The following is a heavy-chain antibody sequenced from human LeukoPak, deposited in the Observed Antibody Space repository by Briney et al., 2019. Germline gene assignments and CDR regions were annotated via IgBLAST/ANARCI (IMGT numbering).Heavy chain of an antibody. D-gene: IGHD2/OR15-2a*01. Sequence: QSGGSLRLSCAASGFTFSSYAMSWVRPAPGKGLEWVSAISGSGGSTYYADSVKGRFTISRDNSKNTVYLQMNTLRVEDTAVYYCAKDLSPGLNWGQGTLVTVSS. CDR3: AKDLSPGLN. CDR2: ISGSGGST. CDR1: GFTFSSYA. J-gene: IGHJ4*02. V-gene: IGHV3-23*01.